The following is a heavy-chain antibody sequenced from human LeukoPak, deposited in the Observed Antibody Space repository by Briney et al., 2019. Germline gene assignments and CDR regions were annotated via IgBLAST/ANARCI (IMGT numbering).Heavy chain of an antibody. D-gene: IGHD2-2*01. CDR3: ARRGPQVGIVVVPAALT. CDR2: IYYSGST. CDR1: GGSISSSSYY. V-gene: IGHV4-39*01. J-gene: IGHJ4*02. Sequence: KSSETLSLTCTVSGGSISSSSYYWGWIRQPPGKGLEWIGSIYYSGSTYYNPSLKSRVTISVDTSKNQFSLKLSSVTAADTAVYYCARRGPQVGIVVVPAALTWGQGTLVTVSS.